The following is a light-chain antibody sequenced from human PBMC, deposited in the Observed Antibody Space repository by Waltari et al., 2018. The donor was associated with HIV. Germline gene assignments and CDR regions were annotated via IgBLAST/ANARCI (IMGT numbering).Light chain of an antibody. V-gene: IGLV1-40*01. CDR1: RSNIGAGYA. CDR2: GNT. CDR3: QSYDSSLSGSKI. Sequence: QSVLTQPPSVSGAPGQRVPISCPGTRSNIGAGYALQCYQQLPGTAPKLLIYGNTNRPSGVPDRFSGSKSGTSASLDITGLQAEDEADYYCQSYDSSLSGSKIFGGGTKLTVL. J-gene: IGLJ2*01.